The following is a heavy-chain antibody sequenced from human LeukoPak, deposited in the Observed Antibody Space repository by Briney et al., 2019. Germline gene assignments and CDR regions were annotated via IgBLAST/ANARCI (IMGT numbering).Heavy chain of an antibody. D-gene: IGHD6-13*01. Sequence: GGSLRLSCAASGFTFSSYAMHWVRQAPGKGLEWVSVIYSGGSTYYADSVKGRFTISRDNSKNTLYLQMNSLRAEDTAVYYCVRLSSSWYYFDYWGQGTLVTVSS. CDR2: IYSGGST. CDR1: GFTFSSYA. J-gene: IGHJ4*02. V-gene: IGHV3-53*01. CDR3: VRLSSSWYYFDY.